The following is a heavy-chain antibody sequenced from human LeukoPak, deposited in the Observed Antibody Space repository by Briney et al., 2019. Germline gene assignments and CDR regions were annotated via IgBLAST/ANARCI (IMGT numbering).Heavy chain of an antibody. CDR3: ARDIRYSGSYCG. D-gene: IGHD1-26*01. CDR1: GFSFSKYK. J-gene: IGHJ4*02. V-gene: IGHV3-48*04. Sequence: GGSLRLSCAASGFSFSKYKMNWVRQAPGKGLECVSHITTSGGTAYYADSVKGRFTISRDNAKNSLYLQMNSLRAEDTAVYYCARDIRYSGSYCGWGQGTLVTVSS. CDR2: ITTSGGTA.